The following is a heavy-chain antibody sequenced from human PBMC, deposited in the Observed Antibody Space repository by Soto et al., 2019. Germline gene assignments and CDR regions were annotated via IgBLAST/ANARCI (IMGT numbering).Heavy chain of an antibody. CDR1: GFSFSSYW. J-gene: IGHJ1*01. CDR2: INSDGSSA. V-gene: IGHV3-74*01. CDR3: AKGVPAATRYCQH. D-gene: IGHD2-2*01. Sequence: VQLVESGGGLVQPGGSLRLSCAASGFSFSSYWMHWVRHAPGKGLVWVSRINSDGSSATYADSVTGRFTISRDNAKNTLYLQMNSLTPEDTAVYYCAKGVPAATRYCQHWGQGTLVTVSS.